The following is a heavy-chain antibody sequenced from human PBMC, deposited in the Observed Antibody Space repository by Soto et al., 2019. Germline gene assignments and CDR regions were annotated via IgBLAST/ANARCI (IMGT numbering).Heavy chain of an antibody. V-gene: IGHV4-39*01. CDR3: ARHSDTARVTVHY. CDR1: GGSISSGGYY. D-gene: IGHD5-18*01. J-gene: IGHJ4*02. CDR2: IYYSGST. Sequence: TSETLSLTCTVSGGSISSGGYYWSWIRQHPGKGLEWIGSIYYSGSTYYNPSLKSRVTISVDTSKNQFSLKRSSVTAADTAVYYCARHSDTARVTVHYWGQGPLVTVSS.